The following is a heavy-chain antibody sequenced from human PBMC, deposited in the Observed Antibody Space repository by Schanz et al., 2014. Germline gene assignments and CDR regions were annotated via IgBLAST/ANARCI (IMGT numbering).Heavy chain of an antibody. V-gene: IGHV1-69*02. CDR3: ASSGAGYSSSWDFDY. D-gene: IGHD6-13*01. J-gene: IGHJ4*02. CDR1: GGTFSSYT. Sequence: QLQLVQSGAEVKKPGSSVKVSCKLSGGTFSSYTISWVRQAPGQGLEWMGRIIPILGIANYAQNFQGRVTITADKSTFTAYMDVSSLRSEDTAVYYCASSGAGYSSSWDFDYWGQGTLVTVSS. CDR2: IIPILGIA.